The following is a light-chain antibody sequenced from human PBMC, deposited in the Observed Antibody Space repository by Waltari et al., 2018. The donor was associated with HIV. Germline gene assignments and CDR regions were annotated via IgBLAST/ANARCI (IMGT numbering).Light chain of an antibody. CDR1: SSDIGGYNY. Sequence: QSALTQPPSASGSPGQSVTIPCTGTSSDIGGYNYFPWYQQHPGKAPKLIMTEVTKRPSGVPDRFSGSKSGNTASLTVSGLQAEDEAHYYCSSYAPTNNFYVLFGGGTALTVL. V-gene: IGLV2-8*01. J-gene: IGLJ2*01. CDR3: SSYAPTNNFYVL. CDR2: EVT.